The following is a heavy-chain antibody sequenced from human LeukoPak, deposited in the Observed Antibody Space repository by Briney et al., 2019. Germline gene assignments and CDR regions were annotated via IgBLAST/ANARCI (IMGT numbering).Heavy chain of an antibody. CDR3: ARRDEYYDILTGYRAPTDY. Sequence: GGSLRLSCAASGFTFSSYWMHWVRQAPGKGLVWVSRITSDGSSTSYADSVKGRFTISRDNAKNTLYLQMNSRRAEDTAVYYCARRDEYYDILTGYRAPTDYWGPGTLVTVSS. CDR1: GFTFSSYW. D-gene: IGHD3-9*01. V-gene: IGHV3-74*01. J-gene: IGHJ4*02. CDR2: ITSDGSST.